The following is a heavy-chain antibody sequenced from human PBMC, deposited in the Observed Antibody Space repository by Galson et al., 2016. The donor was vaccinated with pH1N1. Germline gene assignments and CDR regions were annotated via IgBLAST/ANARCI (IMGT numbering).Heavy chain of an antibody. D-gene: IGHD1-26*01. CDR2: IYDIETT. CDR3: ARGIRGSQPDRTYYFDS. V-gene: IGHV4-30-4*01. J-gene: IGHJ4*03. CDR1: GASISNVYSY. Sequence: TLSLTCTVSGASISNVYSYWSWIRQPPGKGLEWIAYIYDIETTYYNPPLASRVSISVDTSKSQFSLKLTSVTAADAAVYYCARGIRGSQPDRTYYFDSWGHGTTVTVSS.